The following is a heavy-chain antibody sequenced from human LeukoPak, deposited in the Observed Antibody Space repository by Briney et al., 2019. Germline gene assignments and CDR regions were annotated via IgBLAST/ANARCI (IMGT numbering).Heavy chain of an antibody. CDR1: GFTFSNYA. V-gene: IGHV3-23*01. J-gene: IGHJ4*02. CDR2: ISDSAGST. Sequence: GGSLRLSCAASGFTFSNYAMSWVRQAPGRGLEWVSAISDSAGSTHYTDSVKGRFTISRDNSRNTLYLQMNNLRAEDTATYYCAKRIQYSSSSAYFDYWGQGTLVTVSS. D-gene: IGHD6-6*01. CDR3: AKRIQYSSSSAYFDY.